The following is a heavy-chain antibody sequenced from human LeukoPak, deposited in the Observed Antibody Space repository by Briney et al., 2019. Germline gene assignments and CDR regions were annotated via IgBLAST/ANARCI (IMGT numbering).Heavy chain of an antibody. CDR2: INPSGGST. D-gene: IGHD6-19*01. J-gene: IGHJ6*02. V-gene: IGHV1-46*01. CDR3: ARDQAYSSGWLKSAYYYYGMDV. Sequence: GASVKVSCKASGYTFTSYYMHWVRQAPGQGLEWMGIINPSGGSTSYAQKFQGRVTMTSDTSTSTVYMELSSLRSEDTAVYYCARDQAYSSGWLKSAYYYYGMDVWGQGTTVTVSS. CDR1: GYTFTSYY.